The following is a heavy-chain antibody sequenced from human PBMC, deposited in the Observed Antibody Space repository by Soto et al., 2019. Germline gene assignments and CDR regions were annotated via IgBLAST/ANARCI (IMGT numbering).Heavy chain of an antibody. CDR3: VRGGPVAGPTSSEAYHPFDF. CDR1: GYTFSDHY. Sequence: ASVKVSCKTSGYTFSDHYTHWVRQAPGQGLEWMGWINPNSGGTGYAEKFQGRVTMTRDTSISTAYMELNRLNSDDMAVYYCVRGGPVAGPTSSEAYHPFDFWGQGTLVTVSS. V-gene: IGHV1-2*02. D-gene: IGHD6-19*01. CDR2: INPNSGGT. J-gene: IGHJ4*02.